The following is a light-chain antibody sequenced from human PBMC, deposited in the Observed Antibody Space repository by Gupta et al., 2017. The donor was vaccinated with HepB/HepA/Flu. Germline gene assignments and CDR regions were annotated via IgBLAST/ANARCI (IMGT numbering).Light chain of an antibody. CDR2: EAS. V-gene: IGKV1-5*03. J-gene: IGKJ2*01. CDR3: QEYNSYYPYT. Sequence: DIRVTQSPPTLSASVGDSVTLTCRASRNVDSRLAWYQQKPGKAPKLLIYEASNLQSGVPSRFSGSESGTEFTLTIRSLQPDDFATYYCQEYNSYYPYTFGQGTKLEIK. CDR1: RNVDSR.